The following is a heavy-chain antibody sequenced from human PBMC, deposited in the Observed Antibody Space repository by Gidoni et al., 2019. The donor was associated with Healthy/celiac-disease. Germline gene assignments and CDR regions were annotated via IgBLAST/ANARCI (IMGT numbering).Heavy chain of an antibody. J-gene: IGHJ3*02. Sequence: QVQLVQSGAEVKKPGASVKVSFKASGYTFTSYDINWVRQAPGQGREWMGWMNPNGGNTGYAKRFQGEVTMTRNTSISTAYMELSSLRSEDTAVYYCAKNQIYDYGDYEGAFDIWGQGAMVTVSS. V-gene: IGHV1-8*01. D-gene: IGHD4-17*01. CDR2: MNPNGGNT. CDR3: AKNQIYDYGDYEGAFDI. CDR1: GYTFTSYD.